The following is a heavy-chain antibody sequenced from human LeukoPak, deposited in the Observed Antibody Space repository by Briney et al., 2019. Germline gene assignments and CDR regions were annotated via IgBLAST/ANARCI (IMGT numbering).Heavy chain of an antibody. CDR1: GFTFSSYG. D-gene: IGHD1-26*01. Sequence: GGSLRLSCAASGFTFSSYGMHWVRQAPGKGLEWVAFIRYDGSNKYYADSVKGRFTISRDNSKNTLYLQMNSLRAEDTAVYYCAKAEGSPGSYYYYMDVWGKGTTVTVSS. CDR3: AKAEGSPGSYYYYMDV. V-gene: IGHV3-30*02. CDR2: IRYDGSNK. J-gene: IGHJ6*03.